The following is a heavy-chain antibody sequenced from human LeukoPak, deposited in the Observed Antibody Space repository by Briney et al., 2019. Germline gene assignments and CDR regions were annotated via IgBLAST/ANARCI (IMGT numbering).Heavy chain of an antibody. CDR2: IRSDGRIK. D-gene: IGHD5-18*01. Sequence: GGSLRLSCAASGWSFSSHWMLLLRQAPGKGLEWVAVIRSDGRIKYHADIVKGRFTISRDNSKSTLYLQMNSLRAEDTAVYYCAEDNAGWPGKDSYGSDDWGQGTLVTVSS. CDR1: GWSFSSHW. CDR3: AEDNAGWPGKDSYGSDD. J-gene: IGHJ4*02. V-gene: IGHV3-33*06.